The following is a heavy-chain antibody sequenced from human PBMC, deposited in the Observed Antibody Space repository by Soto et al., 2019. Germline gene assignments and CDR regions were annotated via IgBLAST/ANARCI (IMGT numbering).Heavy chain of an antibody. J-gene: IGHJ1*01. Sequence: QVQLQESGPGLVKPSQTLSLTCTVSGGSISSGVYYWCWIRQHPGKGLEWLGYIFYSGSTYYNPSLKSRVTISVDTSKSQFSLKLSSVTAADTAVYYCAIYDSSGSRGFQHWGQGTLVTVSS. CDR1: GGSISSGVYY. D-gene: IGHD3-22*01. CDR3: AIYDSSGSRGFQH. CDR2: IFYSGST. V-gene: IGHV4-31*03.